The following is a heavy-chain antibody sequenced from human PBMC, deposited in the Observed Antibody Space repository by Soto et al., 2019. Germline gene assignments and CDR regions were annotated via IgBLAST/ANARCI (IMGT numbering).Heavy chain of an antibody. J-gene: IGHJ6*03. D-gene: IGHD6-6*01. CDR2: ISWNSGSI. V-gene: IGHV3-9*01. Sequence: EVQLVESGGGLVQPGRSLRLSCAASGFTFDDYAMHWVRQAPGKGLEWVSGISWNSGSIGYADSVKGRFTISRDNAKNSLSLPMNSMRGEDTALYYCAKDGETIAARSGYMDVWGKGTTVTVSS. CDR1: GFTFDDYA. CDR3: AKDGETIAARSGYMDV.